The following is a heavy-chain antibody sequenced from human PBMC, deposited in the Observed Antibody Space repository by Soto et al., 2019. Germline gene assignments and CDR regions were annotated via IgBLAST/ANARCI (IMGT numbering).Heavy chain of an antibody. CDR3: GRVWGYCTTGVCYTAFDI. J-gene: IGHJ3*02. CDR1: GGSFRGYY. CDR2: IYYSGST. Sequence: SDTLSLTCAFYGGSFRGYYWSWIRQPPGKGLEWIGYIYYSGSTYYNPSLKSRVTISVDTSKNQFSLKLSSVTAADTAVYYCGRVWGYCTTGVCYTAFDIWGQGTMVNVS. D-gene: IGHD2-8*01. V-gene: IGHV4-30-4*02.